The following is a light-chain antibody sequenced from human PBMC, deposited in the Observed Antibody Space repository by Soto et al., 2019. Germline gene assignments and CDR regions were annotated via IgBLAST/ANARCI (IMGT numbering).Light chain of an antibody. V-gene: IGKV3-15*01. CDR1: QSVSSN. CDR3: QQYTDWPIT. CDR2: GAS. Sequence: EIVMTQSPATLSVSPGERATLSCRASQSVSSNLAWYQQKPGQAPRLLIYGASTRATGIPASFSGSGSGTEFTLTISSLRSEDFAVYYCQQYTDWPITYGQGTRLEI. J-gene: IGKJ5*01.